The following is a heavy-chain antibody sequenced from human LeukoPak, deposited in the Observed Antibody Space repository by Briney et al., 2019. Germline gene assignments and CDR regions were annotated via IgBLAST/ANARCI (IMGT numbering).Heavy chain of an antibody. Sequence: PSETLSLTCTVSGGSISTYYWNWIRQPPGKGLEWIGYIYYGGSTSYNPSLKSRVTISVDTSKNQFSLKLSSVTAADTAVYYCASLWGVYSGSYFDYWGQGTLVTVSS. CDR2: IYYGGST. V-gene: IGHV4-59*01. CDR1: GGSISTYY. CDR3: ASLWGVYSGSYFDY. J-gene: IGHJ4*02. D-gene: IGHD1-26*01.